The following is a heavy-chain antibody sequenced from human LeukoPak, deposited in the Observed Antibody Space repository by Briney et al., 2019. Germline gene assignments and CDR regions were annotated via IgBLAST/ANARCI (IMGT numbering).Heavy chain of an antibody. CDR3: ARVSRLRIAAAGTFDY. J-gene: IGHJ4*02. V-gene: IGHV4-31*11. CDR1: GGSISSGGYY. CDR2: IYYSGST. D-gene: IGHD6-13*01. Sequence: SGTLSLTCAVSGGSISSGGYYWSWIRQHPGNGLEWIGYIYYSGSTYYNPSLKSRVTISVDTSKNQFSLKLSSVTAADTAVYYCARVSRLRIAAAGTFDYWGQGTLVTVSS.